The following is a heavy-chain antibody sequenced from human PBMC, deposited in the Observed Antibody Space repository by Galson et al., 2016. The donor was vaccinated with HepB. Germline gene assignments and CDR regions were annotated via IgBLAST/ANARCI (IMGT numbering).Heavy chain of an antibody. V-gene: IGHV3-23*01. Sequence: SLRLSCAASGFTFSIFAMNWVRQAPGKGLEWVSGISDNGGSTYYVDSVKGRFTISRENFKNMLYLQMNSLRAEDTAVYYCAKGLTTVTTEVDYWCQGTLVTVSS. CDR2: ISDNGGST. CDR1: GFTFSIFA. CDR3: AKGLTTVTTEVDY. D-gene: IGHD4-17*01. J-gene: IGHJ4*02.